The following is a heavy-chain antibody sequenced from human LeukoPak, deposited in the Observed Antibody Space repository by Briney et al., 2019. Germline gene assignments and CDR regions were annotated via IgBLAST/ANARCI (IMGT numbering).Heavy chain of an antibody. CDR1: GGSISSYY. Sequence: SETLSLTCAVSGGSISSYYWSWIRQPPGKGLEWIGYIYYSGCTIYNPSLKSRVTISVDTSKNQFSLKLSSVTAADTAVYYCARVTYSSSWPIYYYYGMDVWGKGTTVTVSS. CDR2: IYYSGCT. V-gene: IGHV4-59*01. D-gene: IGHD6-13*01. CDR3: ARVTYSSSWPIYYYYGMDV. J-gene: IGHJ6*04.